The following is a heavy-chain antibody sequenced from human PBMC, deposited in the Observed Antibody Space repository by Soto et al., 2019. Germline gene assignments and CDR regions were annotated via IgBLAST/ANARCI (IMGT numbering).Heavy chain of an antibody. D-gene: IGHD6-19*01. CDR3: VKLRGVSGWSFDD. Sequence: GGSLRLSCAASGFTFSSYAMSWVRQAPGKGQEWVSSITGSGGNTHYADSVKGRFTISIDNSKNTINLQMSILRADDMALFYWVKLRGVSGWSFDDWGQGTVVTVSS. V-gene: IGHV3-23*01. J-gene: IGHJ4*02. CDR2: ITGSGGNT. CDR1: GFTFSSYA.